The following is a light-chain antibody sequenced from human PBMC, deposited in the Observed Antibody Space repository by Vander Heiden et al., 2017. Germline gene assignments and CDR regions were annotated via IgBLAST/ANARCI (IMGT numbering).Light chain of an antibody. CDR1: SSNIGSNT. V-gene: IGLV1-44*01. CDR3: ADWDDRLNGSV. CDR2: RNN. J-gene: IGLJ3*02. Sequence: QSVLTQPPSASGPPGQRGTISCSGSSSNIGSNTVNWYQQLPGTDPKLLSERNNQRPSGVPDRFSGSKAGTSASLAISGLQSEDEAEYDWADWDDRLNGSVFGGGTKMTVL.